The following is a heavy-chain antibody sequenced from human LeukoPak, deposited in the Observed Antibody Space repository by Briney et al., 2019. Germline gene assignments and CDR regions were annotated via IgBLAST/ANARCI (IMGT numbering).Heavy chain of an antibody. CDR3: ARADYFDY. CDR1: GGSISSYY. J-gene: IGHJ4*02. V-gene: IGHV4-4*07. Sequence: SETLSLTCTVTGGSISSYYWSWLRQPAGKGLECIGRIYTSGSTNYNPSLKSRVTMSVDTSKNQFSLKLSSVTAADTAVYYCARADYFDYWGQGTLVTVSS. CDR2: IYTSGST.